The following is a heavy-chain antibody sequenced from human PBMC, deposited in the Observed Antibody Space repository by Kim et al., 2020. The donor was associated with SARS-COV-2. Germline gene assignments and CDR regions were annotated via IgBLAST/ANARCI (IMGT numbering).Heavy chain of an antibody. CDR3: VSDIVVVITGPASKDY. CDR2: ISSNGGST. CDR1: GFTFSSYA. Sequence: GGSLRLSCSASGFTFSSYAMHWVRQAPGKGLEYVSAISSNGGSTYYADSVKGRFTISRDNSKNTLYLQMSSLRAEDTAVYYCVSDIVVVITGPASKDYWGQGTLVTVSS. D-gene: IGHD3-22*01. J-gene: IGHJ4*02. V-gene: IGHV3-64D*06.